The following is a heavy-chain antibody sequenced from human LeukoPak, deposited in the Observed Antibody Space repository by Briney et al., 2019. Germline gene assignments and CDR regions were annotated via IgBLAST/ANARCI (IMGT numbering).Heavy chain of an antibody. J-gene: IGHJ6*03. Sequence: SETLSLTCTVSGGPIISYYWSWIRQSAGKGLEWIGRIYGSGITDYSPSLKSRISMSLDMSKKQFSLKLTSVTAADTVVYYCARLKYYDSTGYSPSYYMDVWGKGTSVTV. V-gene: IGHV4-4*07. D-gene: IGHD3-22*01. CDR2: IYGSGIT. CDR3: ARLKYYDSTGYSPSYYMDV. CDR1: GGPIISYY.